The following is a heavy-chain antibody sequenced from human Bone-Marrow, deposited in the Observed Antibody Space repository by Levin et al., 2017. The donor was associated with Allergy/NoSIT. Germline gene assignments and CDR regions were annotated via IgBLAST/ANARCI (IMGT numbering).Heavy chain of an antibody. J-gene: IGHJ4*02. CDR1: GFTFTDSA. CDR2: IRSKANSFGT. Sequence: PAGGSLRLSCAVSGFTFTDSAIHWVRQASGKGLEWLGRIRSKANSFGTAYAASVRDRFTISRDESETTAYLQMISLKIEDTAVYYCRMTTTNGPDYWGQGTLVTVSS. D-gene: IGHD4-17*01. V-gene: IGHV3-73*01. CDR3: RMTTTNGPDY.